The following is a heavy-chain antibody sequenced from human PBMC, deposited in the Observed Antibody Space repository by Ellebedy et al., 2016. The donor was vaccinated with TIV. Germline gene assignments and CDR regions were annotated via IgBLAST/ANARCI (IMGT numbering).Heavy chain of an antibody. Sequence: SLKISXTASGSPFDKYAIHWVRQPPGKGLEWVSGFFWESGRTGYADSVKGRFTFSRDNAKNSLYLQMNSLSAEDTALYYCVEDGGPGGAEYWGQGTLVTVSS. D-gene: IGHD1-14*01. V-gene: IGHV3-9*01. CDR2: FFWESGRT. J-gene: IGHJ4*02. CDR1: GSPFDKYA. CDR3: VEDGGPGGAEY.